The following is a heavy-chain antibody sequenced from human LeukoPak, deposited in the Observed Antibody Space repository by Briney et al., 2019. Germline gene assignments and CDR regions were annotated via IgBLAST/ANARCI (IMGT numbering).Heavy chain of an antibody. J-gene: IGHJ4*02. V-gene: IGHV1-69*04. CDR2: IIPILGIA. CDR3: ARSPRYGDYRDDY. Sequence: SVKVSCKASGGTFSSYAISWVRQAPGQGLEWMGRIIPILGIANYAQKFQGRVTITADKSTSTAYTELSSLRSEDTAVYYCARSPRYGDYRDDYWGQGTLVTVSS. D-gene: IGHD4-17*01. CDR1: GGTFSSYA.